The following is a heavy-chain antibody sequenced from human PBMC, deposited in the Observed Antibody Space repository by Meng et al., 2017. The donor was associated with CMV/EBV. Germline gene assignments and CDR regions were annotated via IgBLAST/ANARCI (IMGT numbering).Heavy chain of an antibody. J-gene: IGHJ5*02. Sequence: ASVKVSCKASGYTFTSYGISWVRQAPGQGLEWMGWISAYNGNTNYAQKLQGRVTMTTDTSTSTAYMELRSLRSDDTAVYYCTRVEHDFWSAHEGANWFDPWGQGTLVTVSS. CDR1: GYTFTSYG. V-gene: IGHV1-18*01. D-gene: IGHD3-3*01. CDR2: ISAYNGNT. CDR3: TRVEHDFWSAHEGANWFDP.